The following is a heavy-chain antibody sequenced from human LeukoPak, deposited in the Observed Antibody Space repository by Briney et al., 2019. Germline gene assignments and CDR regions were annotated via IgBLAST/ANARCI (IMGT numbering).Heavy chain of an antibody. J-gene: IGHJ4*02. V-gene: IGHV1-18*01. CDR1: GYTFTNYG. D-gene: IGHD2-2*01. CDR2: ISAYNGNT. Sequence: ASVKVSCKASGYTFTNYGISWVRQAPGQGLEWIGWISAYNGNTNYAQKYQGRVTMTTDTSTSTAYMELRSLRSDDTAIYYCARWEYCSSSSCYDESETFDYWGQGTLVTVSS. CDR3: ARWEYCSSSSCYDESETFDY.